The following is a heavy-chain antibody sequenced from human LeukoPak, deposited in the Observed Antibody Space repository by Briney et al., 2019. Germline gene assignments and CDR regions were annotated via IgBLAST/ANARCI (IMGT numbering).Heavy chain of an antibody. V-gene: IGHV5-51*01. Sequence: GESLKISCKGSGYSFTSYWIGWVRQMPGKGLEWMGIIYPGDSDTRYSPSFQGQVTISADKSISTAYLQWSSLKASDTAMYYCARHVSSSGYRGAFDIWGQGTMVTVSS. D-gene: IGHD3-22*01. J-gene: IGHJ3*02. CDR2: IYPGDSDT. CDR3: ARHVSSSGYRGAFDI. CDR1: GYSFTSYW.